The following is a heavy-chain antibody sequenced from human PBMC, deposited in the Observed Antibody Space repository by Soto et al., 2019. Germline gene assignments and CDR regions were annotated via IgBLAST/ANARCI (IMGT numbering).Heavy chain of an antibody. J-gene: IGHJ4*02. D-gene: IGHD2-15*01. CDR2: INSDGSST. CDR3: ARLVVVAATDV. CDR1: GFTFSDYW. Sequence: PGGSLRLSCAASGFTFSDYWMHWVRQAPGKGLVWVSRINSDGSSTSYADSVKGRFTISRDNAKNTLYLQMNSLRAEDTAVYYCARLVVVAATDVWGQGTLVTVSS. V-gene: IGHV3-74*01.